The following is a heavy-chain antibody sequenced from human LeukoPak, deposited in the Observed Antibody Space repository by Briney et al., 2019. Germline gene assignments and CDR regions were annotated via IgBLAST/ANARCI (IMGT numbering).Heavy chain of an antibody. Sequence: PGGSLRVSCAASGFTFSSYAMSWVRQAPGKGLEWVSAISGSGGSTYYADSVKGRFTIPRDNSKNTLYLQMNSLRAEDTAVYYCAKDLSSRGAAYWGQGTLVTVSS. J-gene: IGHJ4*02. CDR3: AKDLSSRGAAY. V-gene: IGHV3-23*01. CDR1: GFTFSSYA. D-gene: IGHD6-13*01. CDR2: ISGSGGST.